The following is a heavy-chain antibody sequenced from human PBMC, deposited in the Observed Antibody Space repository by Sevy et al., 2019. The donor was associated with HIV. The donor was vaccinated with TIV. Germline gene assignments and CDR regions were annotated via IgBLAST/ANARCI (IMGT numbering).Heavy chain of an antibody. Sequence: GGSLRLSCAASGFTFSDYYLSWIRQAPGKGLEWVSYISSSGSTIYYADSVKGRFTISRDNAKNSLYLQMNSLRAEDTAVYYCARTSSSWSPYGMDVWGQGTTVTVSS. V-gene: IGHV3-11*01. CDR2: ISSSGSTI. J-gene: IGHJ6*02. CDR3: ARTSSSWSPYGMDV. CDR1: GFTFSDYY. D-gene: IGHD6-13*01.